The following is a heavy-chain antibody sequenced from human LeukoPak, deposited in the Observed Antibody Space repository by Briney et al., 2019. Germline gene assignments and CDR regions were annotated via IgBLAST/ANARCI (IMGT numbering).Heavy chain of an antibody. CDR3: ARGEWSSSPFDY. J-gene: IGHJ4*02. Sequence: PGGSLRLSCAASGFTFSSYSMNWVRQAPGKGLEWVSFISTSSSYIYYADSVKGRFTISRDNARNSLYLQMNSLRAEDTAVYYCARGEWSSSPFDYWGQGTLVTVSS. CDR1: GFTFSSYS. D-gene: IGHD6-6*01. V-gene: IGHV3-21*01. CDR2: ISTSSSYI.